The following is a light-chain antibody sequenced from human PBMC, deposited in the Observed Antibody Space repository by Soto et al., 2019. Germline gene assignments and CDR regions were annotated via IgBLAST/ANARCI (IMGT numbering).Light chain of an antibody. CDR3: QLWECKNDQPRG. CDR1: NIETKS. CDR2: DDS. V-gene: IGLV3-21*02. Sequence: SYELTQPPSVSVAPGQTARITCGGNNIETKSVHWYQQKPGQAPVLVVYDDSGRPSGIPERFSGSKSGNTATLTISRVEAGDGGDYYRQLWECKNDQPRGLGRGTKETVL. J-gene: IGLJ2*01.